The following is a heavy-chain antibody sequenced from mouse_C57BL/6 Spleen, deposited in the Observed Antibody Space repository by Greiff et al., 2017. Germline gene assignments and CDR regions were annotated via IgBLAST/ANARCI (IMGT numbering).Heavy chain of an antibody. D-gene: IGHD1-1*01. Sequence: EVQLLQSGPELVKPGASVKISCKASGYSFTGYYMHWVKQSPEQSLEWIGEINPSTGGTTYNQKFKAKATLTVDKSSSTAYMQLKSLTSEDSAVYNGVRCYYGSAWFAYWGQGTLVTVSA. CDR1: GYSFTGYY. CDR2: INPSTGGT. J-gene: IGHJ3*01. CDR3: VRCYYGSAWFAY. V-gene: IGHV1-42*01.